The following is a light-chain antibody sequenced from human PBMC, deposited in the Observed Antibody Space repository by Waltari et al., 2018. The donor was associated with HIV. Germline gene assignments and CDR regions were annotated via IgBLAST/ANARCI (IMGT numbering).Light chain of an antibody. Sequence: EIVLTQSPGTLSLSPGERATLSCRASQSVYSPYLAWYQQRPGQAPRLLIFGASSRATGIPDRFSGSGSGTDFTLTISRLEPEDFAVYYCLQYNDWPTFGQGTKVEIK. CDR3: LQYNDWPT. CDR1: QSVYSPY. J-gene: IGKJ1*01. V-gene: IGKV3-20*01. CDR2: GAS.